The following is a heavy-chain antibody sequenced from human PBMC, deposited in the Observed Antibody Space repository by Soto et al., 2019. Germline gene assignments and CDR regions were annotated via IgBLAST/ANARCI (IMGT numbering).Heavy chain of an antibody. CDR3: ASAKLTVLGDY. D-gene: IGHD2-8*01. CDR2: ISSSSSTI. J-gene: IGHJ4*02. V-gene: IGHV3-48*01. CDR1: GFTFSSYS. Sequence: GGSLRLSCAASGFTFSSYSMNWVRQAPGKGLEWVSYISSSSSTIYYADSVKGRFTISRDKAKNSLYLQMNSLRAEDTAVYYCASAKLTVLGDYWGQGTLVTVSS.